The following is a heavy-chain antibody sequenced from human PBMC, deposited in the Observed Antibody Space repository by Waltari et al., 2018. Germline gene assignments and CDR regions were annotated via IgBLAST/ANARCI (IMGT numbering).Heavy chain of an antibody. CDR1: GYTFTGYY. D-gene: IGHD3-3*01. Sequence: QVQLVQSGAEVKKPGASVKVSCKASGYTFTGYYMHWVRQAPGQGLEWMGWINPNSGGTNYAQKFQGRVTMTRDTSISTAYMELSRLRSDDTAVYYCARDLPDRWSGYEPPGFDYWGQGTLVTVSS. CDR3: ARDLPDRWSGYEPPGFDY. CDR2: INPNSGGT. J-gene: IGHJ4*02. V-gene: IGHV1-2*02.